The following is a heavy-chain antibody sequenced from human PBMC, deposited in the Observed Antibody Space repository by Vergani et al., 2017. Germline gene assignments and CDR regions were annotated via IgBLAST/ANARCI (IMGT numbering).Heavy chain of an antibody. J-gene: IGHJ4*02. CDR1: GFTFSSHR. CDR2: ISSSGSYI. CDR3: AREMRCSGGSCYPSTHDY. V-gene: IGHV3-21*01. Sequence: EVQLVESGGGLVKPGGSLRLSCAASGFTFSSHRMNWVRQAPGKGLEWVSFISSSGSYIYYADSVKGRFTISRDNAKNSLYLQMNSLRAEDTAVYYCAREMRCSGGSCYPSTHDYWAREPWSPSPQ. D-gene: IGHD2-15*01.